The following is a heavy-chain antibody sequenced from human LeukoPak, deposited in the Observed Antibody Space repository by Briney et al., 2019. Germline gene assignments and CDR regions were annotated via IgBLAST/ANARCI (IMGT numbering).Heavy chain of an antibody. CDR1: VYTFTGYY. J-gene: IGHJ4*01. CDR2: INPNSGGT. CDR3: ARGSLRFLEWLLFDG. Sequence: ASVKVSCKASVYTFTGYYMHWVRQAPGQGLEWMGWINPNSGGTNYAQTFQGRVTMTRDTSIRTAYMQLSRLRCDDTAVYYCARGSLRFLEWLLFDGWGQGTLVTVSS. V-gene: IGHV1-2*02. D-gene: IGHD3-3*01.